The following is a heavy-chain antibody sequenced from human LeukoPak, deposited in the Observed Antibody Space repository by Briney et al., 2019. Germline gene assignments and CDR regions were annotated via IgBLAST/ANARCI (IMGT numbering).Heavy chain of an antibody. J-gene: IGHJ4*02. Sequence: SETLSLTCTVSGTSLSPFLWPGFGRPAGQRLEWIGLIYFTGTATLNPSLRSRVAMSVDLAKNQLFLKLASMTAADTAMYYCARKDGDYWGQGTLVSVSS. CDR1: GTSLSPFL. CDR3: ARKDGDY. V-gene: IGHV4-4*07. CDR2: IYFTGTA.